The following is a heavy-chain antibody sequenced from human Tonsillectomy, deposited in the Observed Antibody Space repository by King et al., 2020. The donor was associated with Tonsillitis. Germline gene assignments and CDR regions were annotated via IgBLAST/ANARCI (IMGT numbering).Heavy chain of an antibody. CDR1: GFTFSGYN. J-gene: IGHJ4*02. Sequence: VQLVESGGGLVQPGGSLRLSCAASGFTFSGYNMNWVRQAPGKGVEWVSYISISISIMYYADTVKGRVTISRDNAKNSLYLQMNSLRAEDTAIYYCARLADSASPFDCWGQGTLVTVSS. D-gene: IGHD6-25*01. V-gene: IGHV3-48*01. CDR2: ISISISIM. CDR3: ARLADSASPFDC.